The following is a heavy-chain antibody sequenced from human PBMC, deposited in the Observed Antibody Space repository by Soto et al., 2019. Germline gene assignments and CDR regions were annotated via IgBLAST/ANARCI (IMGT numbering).Heavy chain of an antibody. V-gene: IGHV3-23*01. J-gene: IGHJ6*03. CDR3: AKGNLLRYFDWLLSKADYYYMAV. CDR2: ISGSGGST. D-gene: IGHD3-9*01. Sequence: PGGSLRLSCAASGFTFSSYAMSWVRQAPGKGLEWVSAISGSGGSTYYADSVKGRFTISRDNSKNTLYLQMNSLRAEDTAVYYCAKGNLLRYFDWLLSKADYYYMAVWGKGTTVTVSS. CDR1: GFTFSSYA.